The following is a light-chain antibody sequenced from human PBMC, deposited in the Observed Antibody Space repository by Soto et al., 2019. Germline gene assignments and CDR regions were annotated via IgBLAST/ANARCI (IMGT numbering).Light chain of an antibody. CDR2: AAS. J-gene: IGKJ4*01. CDR1: QSVSSS. CDR3: QQRSDWPPSLT. Sequence: EIVLTQSPATLSLSPGERATLSCRASQSVSSSLAWYQQKPGQAPRLLIYAASNRATGIPTRFSGSGSVTDFTLTISSVEPEDFGVYYCQQRSDWPPSLTFXGGTKVDIK. V-gene: IGKV3-11*01.